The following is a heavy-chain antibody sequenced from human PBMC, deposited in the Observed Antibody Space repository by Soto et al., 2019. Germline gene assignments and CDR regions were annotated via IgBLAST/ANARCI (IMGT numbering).Heavy chain of an antibody. Sequence: VQLVESGGGLVQPGGSLRLSCAASGFTLSINYMTWVRQAPGKGLEWVSLIKTNGDTYYADSVKGRFTMSRDNSKNTLFLQMNSLRAETTAFYYCAKTMIIGARGVWGQGTTVTVSS. V-gene: IGHV3-66*01. CDR3: AKTMIIGARGV. CDR1: GFTLSINY. CDR2: IKTNGDT. J-gene: IGHJ6*02. D-gene: IGHD3-22*01.